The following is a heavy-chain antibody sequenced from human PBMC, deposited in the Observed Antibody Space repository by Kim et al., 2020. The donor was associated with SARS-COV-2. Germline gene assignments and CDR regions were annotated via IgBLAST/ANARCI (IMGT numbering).Heavy chain of an antibody. CDR1: GGSISSGGYY. D-gene: IGHD5-12*01. CDR2: IYYSGST. J-gene: IGHJ4*02. V-gene: IGHV4-31*03. Sequence: SETLSLTCTVSGGSISSGGYYWSWIRQHPGKGLEWIGYIYYSGSTYYNPSLKSRVTISVDTSKNQFSLKLSSVTAADTAVYYCASAPVEMATIGDLGLDYWGQGTLVTVSS. CDR3: ASAPVEMATIGDLGLDY.